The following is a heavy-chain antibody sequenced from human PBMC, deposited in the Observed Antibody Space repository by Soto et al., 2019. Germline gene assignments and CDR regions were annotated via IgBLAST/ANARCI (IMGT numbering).Heavy chain of an antibody. CDR2: FYYRGST. CDR1: GGSINNHY. Sequence: QVQLQESAPGLVKPSETLSLTCTVSGGSINNHYWSWIRQPPGQGLEWIGYFYYRGSTDYKPSLKSRVSMSVDTSKSQFSLKLSSLAAADTGIYCCARANWFFDYWGQGTLVTVSS. V-gene: IGHV4-59*11. J-gene: IGHJ4*02. D-gene: IGHD7-27*01. CDR3: ARANWFFDY.